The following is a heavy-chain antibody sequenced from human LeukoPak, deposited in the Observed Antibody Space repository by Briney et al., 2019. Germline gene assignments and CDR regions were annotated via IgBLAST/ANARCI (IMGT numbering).Heavy chain of an antibody. CDR2: ISGSGDST. CDR1: EFTFSIYA. V-gene: IGHV3-23*01. D-gene: IGHD5-24*01. CDR3: AKGMATSTYYYYCMDV. J-gene: IGHJ6*03. Sequence: PGGSLRLSCAASEFTFSIYAMTWVRQAPGKGLEWVSGISGSGDSTYYADSVKGRFTISRDNSKNTLYLQMNSLRAEDTAVYYCAKGMATSTYYYYCMDVWGKGTTVTVSS.